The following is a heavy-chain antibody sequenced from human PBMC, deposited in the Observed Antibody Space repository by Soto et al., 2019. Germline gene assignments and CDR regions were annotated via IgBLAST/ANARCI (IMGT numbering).Heavy chain of an antibody. CDR3: ARTIVVVPAADYYYYYGMDV. V-gene: IGHV1-69*06. CDR1: GGTFSSYA. D-gene: IGHD2-2*01. CDR2: IIPIFGTA. J-gene: IGHJ6*02. Sequence: SVKVSCKASGGTFSSYAISWVRQAPGQGLEWMGGIIPIFGTANYAQKFQGRVTITADKSTSTAYMELSSLRSEDTAVYYCARTIVVVPAADYYYYYGMDVWGQGTTVTVSS.